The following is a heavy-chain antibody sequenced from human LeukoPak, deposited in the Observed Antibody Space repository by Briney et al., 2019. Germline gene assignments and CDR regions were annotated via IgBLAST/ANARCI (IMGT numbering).Heavy chain of an antibody. D-gene: IGHD6-13*01. CDR3: ARDHSSSWTFDY. V-gene: IGHV3-48*02. CDR1: GFAFSSYS. CDR2: ISRSSSIL. J-gene: IGHJ4*02. Sequence: GGSLTLSCAASGFAFSSYSMNCVRLAPGKGRVWVSYISRSSSILYYADSVKGRFTISRDNAKNSLYLQMNSLRDEDTAVYYCARDHSSSWTFDYWGQGTLVTVSS.